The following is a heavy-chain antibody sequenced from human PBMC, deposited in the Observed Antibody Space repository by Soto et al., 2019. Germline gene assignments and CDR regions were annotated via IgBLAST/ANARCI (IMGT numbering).Heavy chain of an antibody. CDR1: GGTFSSYT. CDR2: IIPILGIA. Sequence: GASVKVSCKASGGTFSSYTISWVRQAPGQGLEWMGRIIPILGIANYAQKFQGRVTITADKSTSTAYMGLSSLRSEDTAVYYCARVYSGYDDAFDIWGQGTMVTVSS. J-gene: IGHJ3*02. CDR3: ARVYSGYDDAFDI. D-gene: IGHD5-12*01. V-gene: IGHV1-69*02.